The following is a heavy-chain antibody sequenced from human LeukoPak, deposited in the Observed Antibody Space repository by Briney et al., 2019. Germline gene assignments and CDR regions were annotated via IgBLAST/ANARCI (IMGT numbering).Heavy chain of an antibody. CDR2: INPNSGGT. J-gene: IGHJ6*03. V-gene: IGHV1-2*02. CDR3: ARDRGGSGSWYYYYYMDV. D-gene: IGHD3-10*01. CDR1: GYTFTGYY. Sequence: GASVKVSCKASGYTFTGYYMHWVRQAPGQGLEWMGWINPNSGGTNYAQKFQGRVTMTRDTSISTAYMELSRLRSDDTAVYYSARDRGGSGSWYYYYYMDVWGKGTTVTVSS.